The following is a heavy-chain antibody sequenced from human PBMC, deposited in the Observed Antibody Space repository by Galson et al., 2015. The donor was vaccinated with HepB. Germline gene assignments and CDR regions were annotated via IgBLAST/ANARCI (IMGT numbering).Heavy chain of an antibody. D-gene: IGHD6-13*01. CDR3: ARGGAAAGSPFDY. V-gene: IGHV4-34*01. J-gene: IGHJ4*02. CDR2: INHSGST. Sequence: SETLSLTCAVYGGSFSGYYWSWIRQPPGKGLEWIGEINHSGSTNYNPSLKSRVTISVDTSKNQFSLKLSSVTAADTAEYYCARGGAAAGSPFDYWGQGTLVTVSS. CDR1: GGSFSGYY.